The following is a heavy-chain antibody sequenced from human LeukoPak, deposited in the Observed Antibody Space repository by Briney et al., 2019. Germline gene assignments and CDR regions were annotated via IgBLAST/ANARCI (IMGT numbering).Heavy chain of an antibody. J-gene: IGHJ4*02. CDR2: ISGSGGST. V-gene: IGHV3-23*01. Sequence: PGGSLRLSCVASGFTFGKYWMSWVRQAPGKGLEWVSAISGSGGSTYYADSVKGRFTISRDSSKNTLYLQMNSLRAEDTAVYYCARGSGYFLDFDYWGQGTLVTVSS. CDR3: ARGSGYFLDFDY. CDR1: GFTFGKYW. D-gene: IGHD3-22*01.